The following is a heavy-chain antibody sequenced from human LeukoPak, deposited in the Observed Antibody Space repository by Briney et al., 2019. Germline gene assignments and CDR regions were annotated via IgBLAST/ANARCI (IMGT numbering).Heavy chain of an antibody. D-gene: IGHD6-13*01. CDR1: GFTFSSYW. CDR2: INQDGSEK. CDR3: ARTYSSSWYAY. Sequence: GVLRLSCAASGFTFSSYWMSWVRQAPGKGLEWVANINQDGSEKYYVDSVKGRFTISRDNAKNSLYLQMNSLRAEDTAVYYCARTYSSSWYAYWGQGTLVTVSS. J-gene: IGHJ4*02. V-gene: IGHV3-7*01.